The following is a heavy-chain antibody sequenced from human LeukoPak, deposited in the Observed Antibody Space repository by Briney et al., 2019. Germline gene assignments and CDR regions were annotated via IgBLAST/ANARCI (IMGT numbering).Heavy chain of an antibody. J-gene: IGHJ4*02. D-gene: IGHD3-10*01. V-gene: IGHV4-31*03. Sequence: PSETLSLTCTVSGGSISRGGYYWRWIRQHPGKGLEWIGYIYYSGSAYYNPSLKSRVTISVDTSKNQFSLKLSSVTAADTAVYYCARALRGPYYFDYWGQGTLVTVSS. CDR3: ARALRGPYYFDY. CDR2: IYYSGSA. CDR1: GGSISRGGYY.